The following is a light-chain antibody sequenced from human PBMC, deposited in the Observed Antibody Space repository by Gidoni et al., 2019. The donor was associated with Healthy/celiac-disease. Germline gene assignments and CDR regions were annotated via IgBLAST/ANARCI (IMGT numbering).Light chain of an antibody. CDR1: SLRSYY. J-gene: IGLJ3*02. V-gene: IGLV3-19*01. CDR2: GKN. Sequence: SSELTQDPAVSVALGQTVSITCQGDSLRSYYASWYQQKPGQAPVLVIYGKNNRPSVIPDRFAGSSSGNTASLTITGAQAEDEADYYCNSRDSSGNHLVFGGGTKLTVL. CDR3: NSRDSSGNHLV.